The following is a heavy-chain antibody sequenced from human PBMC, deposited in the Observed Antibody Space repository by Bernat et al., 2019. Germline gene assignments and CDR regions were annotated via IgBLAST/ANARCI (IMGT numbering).Heavy chain of an antibody. CDR3: AKEVGGYSYGYSFWSQYYYGMDV. CDR1: GFTFSSYG. CDR2: ISYDGSNK. V-gene: IGHV3-30*18. D-gene: IGHD5-18*01. J-gene: IGHJ6*02. Sequence: QVQLVESGGGVVQPGRSLRLSCAASGFTFSSYGMHWVRQAPGKGLEWVAVISYDGSNKYYADSVKGRFTISRDNSKNTLYLQMNSLRAEDTAVYYCAKEVGGYSYGYSFWSQYYYGMDVWGQGTTVTVSS.